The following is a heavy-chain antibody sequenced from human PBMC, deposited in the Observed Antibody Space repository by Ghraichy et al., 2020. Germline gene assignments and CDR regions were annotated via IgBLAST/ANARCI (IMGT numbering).Heavy chain of an antibody. CDR2: ISANGVST. V-gene: IGHV3-23*01. D-gene: IGHD2-21*01. J-gene: IGHJ4*02. Sequence: GESLNISCAASGFTFYMYAMAWVRQAPGKAPEWVSAISANGVSTYYADSVTGRFTISKDNSGSTLFLQMNSLRADDTAMYFCARVASPHIAPIARSGVNDYWGQGTLVTVSS. CDR3: ARVASPHIAPIARSGVNDY. CDR1: GFTFYMYA.